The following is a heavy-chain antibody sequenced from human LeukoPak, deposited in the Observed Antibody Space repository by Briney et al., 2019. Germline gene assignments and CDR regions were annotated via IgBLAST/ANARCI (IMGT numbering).Heavy chain of an antibody. CDR1: GGSISSRAYY. Sequence: SETLSLTCTVSGGSISSRAYYWSWIRQHPGKGPEWIGYIYYSGSTYYNPSLKSRVIISLNTSKTQFSLKLSSVTAGDTAVYYCARADGTIYYFDSWGQGTVVTVSS. CDR3: ARADGTIYYFDS. CDR2: IYYSGST. D-gene: IGHD5-24*01. J-gene: IGHJ4*02. V-gene: IGHV4-31*03.